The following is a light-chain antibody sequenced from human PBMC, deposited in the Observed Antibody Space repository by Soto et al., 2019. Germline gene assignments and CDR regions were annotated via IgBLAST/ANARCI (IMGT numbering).Light chain of an antibody. J-gene: IGKJ1*01. CDR1: QSVTDNY. Sequence: DIVLTQSPGTLSSSPGGRATLSCRASQSVTDNYLAWYQQKPGQAPRLLIYGASSRATGIPDRFSGSGSGTDFTLTISRLEPEDFAMYYCHQSGRSPRGPFGQGTKVEIK. V-gene: IGKV3-20*01. CDR2: GAS. CDR3: HQSGRSPRGP.